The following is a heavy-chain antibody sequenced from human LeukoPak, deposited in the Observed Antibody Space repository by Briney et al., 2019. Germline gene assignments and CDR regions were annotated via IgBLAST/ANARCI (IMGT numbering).Heavy chain of an antibody. CDR3: ARGFSSIDY. CDR1: GFTFDDYT. V-gene: IGHV3-43*01. CDR2: ISWDGAST. D-gene: IGHD3-3*01. Sequence: GGSLTLSCAASGFTFDDYTMHWVRQAPGKGLEWVSLISWDGASTYYADSVKGRFTISRDNSKDYLYLQMNSLRTEDTALYYCARGFSSIDYWGQGTLVTVSS. J-gene: IGHJ4*02.